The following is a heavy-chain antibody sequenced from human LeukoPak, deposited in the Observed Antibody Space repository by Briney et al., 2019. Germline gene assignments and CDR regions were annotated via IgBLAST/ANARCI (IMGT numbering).Heavy chain of an antibody. CDR2: ISSSGGST. CDR3: AKDPPWGYCSGGSCREGFDY. D-gene: IGHD2-15*01. CDR1: GFTFSSFD. Sequence: GGSLRLSCAASGFTFSSFDMSWVRQAPGKGLEWVSTISSSGGSTYYADSVKGRFTISRDNAKNSLYLQMNSLRAEDTAVYYCAKDPPWGYCSGGSCREGFDYWGQGTLVTVSS. J-gene: IGHJ4*02. V-gene: IGHV3-23*01.